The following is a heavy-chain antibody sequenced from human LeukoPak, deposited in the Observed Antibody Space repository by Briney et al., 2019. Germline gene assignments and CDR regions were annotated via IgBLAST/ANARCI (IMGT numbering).Heavy chain of an antibody. D-gene: IGHD6-13*01. CDR3: ARLAAAGTVFDY. Sequence: LRLSCAASGFTFSDYAMSWFRQAPGKGLEWIGYIYHSGSTYYNPSLKSRVTISVDRSKNQFSLKLSSVTAADTAVYYCARLAAAGTVFDYWGQGTLVTVSS. CDR1: GFTFSDYA. J-gene: IGHJ4*02. CDR2: IYHSGST. V-gene: IGHV4-30-2*01.